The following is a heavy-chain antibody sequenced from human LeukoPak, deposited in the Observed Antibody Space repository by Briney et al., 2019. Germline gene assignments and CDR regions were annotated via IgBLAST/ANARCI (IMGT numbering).Heavy chain of an antibody. J-gene: IGHJ1*01. CDR1: GFTFSSYS. CDR2: ISSSSSYI. Sequence: GGSLRLSCAASGFTFSSYSMNWVRQAPGKGLEWVSSISSSSSYIYYADSVKGRFTISRDNAKNSLYLQMNSLRAEDTAVYYCARDPKIIAVAGTHGEYFQHWGQGTLVTVSS. D-gene: IGHD6-19*01. CDR3: ARDPKIIAVAGTHGEYFQH. V-gene: IGHV3-21*01.